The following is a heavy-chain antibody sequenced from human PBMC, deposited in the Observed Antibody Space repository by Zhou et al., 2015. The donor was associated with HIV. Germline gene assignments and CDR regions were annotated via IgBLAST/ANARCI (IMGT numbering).Heavy chain of an antibody. CDR1: GGTLSSSS. Sequence: QVQLVQSGTEVKKPGSSVKVSCKASGGTLSSSSVSWVRQAPGQGLEWMGGIIPIFGTANYAQKFQGRVTITADESTSTAYMELSSLRSEDTAVYYCARARGVGSGSYSNWFDPWGQGTLVTVSS. V-gene: IGHV1-69*01. J-gene: IGHJ5*02. CDR2: IIPIFGTA. D-gene: IGHD3-10*01. CDR3: ARARGVGSGSYSNWFDP.